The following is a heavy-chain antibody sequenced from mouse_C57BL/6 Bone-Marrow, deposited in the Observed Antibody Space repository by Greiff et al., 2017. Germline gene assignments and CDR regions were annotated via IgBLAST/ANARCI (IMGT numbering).Heavy chain of an antibody. CDR1: GFTFSSYA. V-gene: IGHV5-4*03. J-gene: IGHJ3*01. D-gene: IGHD2-3*01. CDR2: ISDGGSYT. CDR3: ARVMGPWFAY. Sequence: DVKLVESGGGLVKPGGSLKLSCAASGFTFSSYAMSWVRQTPEKRLEWVATISDGGSYTYYPDNVKGRFTISRDNAKNNLYLQMRHLKAEDTAMYYCARVMGPWFAYWGQGTLVTVSA.